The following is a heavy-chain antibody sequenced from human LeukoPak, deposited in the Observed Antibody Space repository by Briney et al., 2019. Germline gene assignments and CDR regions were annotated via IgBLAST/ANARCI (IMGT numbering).Heavy chain of an antibody. J-gene: IGHJ4*02. V-gene: IGHV1-18*01. Sequence: ASVKVSCKASGYTFTSHGISWVRQAPGQGLEWMGWISTYNGNTNYARKLQGRVTMTTDTSTSTAYMELRSLRSDDTAVYYCARHSIAAAGRPNSPFDYWGQGTLVTVSS. CDR1: GYTFTSHG. CDR3: ARHSIAAAGRPNSPFDY. CDR2: ISTYNGNT. D-gene: IGHD6-13*01.